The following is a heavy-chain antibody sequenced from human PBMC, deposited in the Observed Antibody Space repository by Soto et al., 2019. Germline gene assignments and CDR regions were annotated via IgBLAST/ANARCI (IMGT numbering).Heavy chain of an antibody. Sequence: SVKVSCKASGGTFSSYAISWVRQAPGQGLEWMGGIIPIFGTANYAQKFQGRVTITANESTSTAYMELSSLRSEDTAVYYCARDGADCSSTSCYRLYAFDIWGQGTMVTVSS. CDR2: IIPIFGTA. CDR1: GGTFSSYA. J-gene: IGHJ3*02. V-gene: IGHV1-69*13. CDR3: ARDGADCSSTSCYRLYAFDI. D-gene: IGHD2-2*02.